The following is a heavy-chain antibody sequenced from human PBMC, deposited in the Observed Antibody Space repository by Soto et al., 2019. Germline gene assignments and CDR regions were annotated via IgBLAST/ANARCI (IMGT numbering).Heavy chain of an antibody. CDR2: ITYTGDTT. Sequence: GGSLRLSCAASGFEFSSYAMTWVRQAPGKGLEWVSGITYTGDTTYYADSVKGRFTISRDNYRNTLYLQMNSLRADDTAMYFCAKDWPGTSSVTSDYWGQGTLVTVSS. D-gene: IGHD4-17*01. CDR3: AKDWPGTSSVTSDY. J-gene: IGHJ4*02. CDR1: GFEFSSYA. V-gene: IGHV3-23*01.